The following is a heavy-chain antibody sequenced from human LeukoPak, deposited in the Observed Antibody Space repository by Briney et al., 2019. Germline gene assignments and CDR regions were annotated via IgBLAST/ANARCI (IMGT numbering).Heavy chain of an antibody. D-gene: IGHD4-17*01. CDR2: ISSSSSYI. V-gene: IGHV3-21*01. CDR1: GFTLSSYA. CDR3: ARGAGGYGDYVGLVYGKHFDY. J-gene: IGHJ4*02. Sequence: PGGSLRLSCAASGFTLSSYAMNWVRQAPGKGLEWVSSISSSSSYIYYADSVKGRFTISRDNAKNSLYLQMNSLRAEDTAVYYCARGAGGYGDYVGLVYGKHFDYWGQGTLVTVSS.